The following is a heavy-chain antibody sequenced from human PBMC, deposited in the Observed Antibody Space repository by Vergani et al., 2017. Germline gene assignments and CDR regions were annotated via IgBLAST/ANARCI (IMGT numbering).Heavy chain of an antibody. CDR1: GYTLTELS. J-gene: IGHJ6*03. D-gene: IGHD2-2*01. Sequence: QVQLVQSGAEVQKPGASVKVSCKVSGYTLTELSMHWVRQAPGKGLEWMGGFDPEDGETIYAQKFQGRVTMTEDTSTDTAYMELSSLRSEDTAVYYCATLGLGYCSSTSCYRDYYYYMDVWGKGTTVTVSS. CDR2: FDPEDGET. V-gene: IGHV1-24*01. CDR3: ATLGLGYCSSTSCYRDYYYYMDV.